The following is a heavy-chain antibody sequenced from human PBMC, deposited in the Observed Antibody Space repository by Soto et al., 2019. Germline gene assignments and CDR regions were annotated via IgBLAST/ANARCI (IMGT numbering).Heavy chain of an antibody. CDR2: MNPNSGNP. D-gene: IGHD3-10*01. V-gene: IGHV1-8*01. Sequence: QVQLVQSGAEVKKPGASVKVSCKASGYTFTSYDINWVRQATGQGLEWMGWMNPNSGNPGYAQKFQGRVTMTRHTSISTAYMELSSLRSEDTAVYYCARVGLLWFGDPHGDYWGQGALVTVSS. CDR1: GYTFTSYD. J-gene: IGHJ4*02. CDR3: ARVGLLWFGDPHGDY.